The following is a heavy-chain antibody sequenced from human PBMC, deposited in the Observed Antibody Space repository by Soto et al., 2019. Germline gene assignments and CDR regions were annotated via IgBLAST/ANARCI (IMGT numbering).Heavy chain of an antibody. V-gene: IGHV4-59*01. CDR2: IYYSGST. CDR1: GGSISSYY. D-gene: IGHD3-10*01. Sequence: SETLSLTCTVSGGSISSYYWSWIRQPPGKGLEWIGYIYYSGSTNYNPSLKSRVTISVDTSKNQFSLKLSSVTAADTAVYYCARGEWFGELTYYFDYWGQGTLVTVSS. CDR3: ARGEWFGELTYYFDY. J-gene: IGHJ4*02.